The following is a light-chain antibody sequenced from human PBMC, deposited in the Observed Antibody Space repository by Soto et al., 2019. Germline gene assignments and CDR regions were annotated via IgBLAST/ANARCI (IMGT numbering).Light chain of an antibody. CDR3: QHYNNWPPSIT. V-gene: IGKV3-15*01. CDR2: GAS. Sequence: IVMTQSPATLSVSPGERATLSCRASQSVSTNLAWYQQKPGQAPRLLIYGASTRATDIPGRFSGSGSGTEFTLTISSLQSEDFVIYYCQHYNNWPPSITFGQGTRLEMK. J-gene: IGKJ5*01. CDR1: QSVSTN.